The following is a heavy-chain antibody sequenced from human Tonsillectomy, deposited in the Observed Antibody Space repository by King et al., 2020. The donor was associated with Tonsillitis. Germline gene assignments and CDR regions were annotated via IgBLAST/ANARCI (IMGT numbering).Heavy chain of an antibody. CDR3: ARDFVDTAMGVDYFDY. CDR1: GFTFSSYS. Sequence: VQLVESGGGLVKPGGSLRLSCAASGFTFSSYSMNWVRQAPGKGLEWVSSISSSSSYIYYADSVKGRFTISRYNAKNSLYLQMNILGAEDTAVYYCARDFVDTAMGVDYFDYWGQGTLATVSS. V-gene: IGHV3-21*01. J-gene: IGHJ4*02. D-gene: IGHD5-18*01. CDR2: ISSSSSYI.